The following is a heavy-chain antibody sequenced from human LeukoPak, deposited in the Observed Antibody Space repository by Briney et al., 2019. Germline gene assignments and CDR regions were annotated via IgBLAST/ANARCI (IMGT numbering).Heavy chain of an antibody. CDR3: AKDIAGYGSGRLGHRTDSY. D-gene: IGHD3-10*01. Sequence: GGSLRLSCAASGFTFDDYAMHWVRQAPGKGLEWVSLISGDGGSTYYADSVKGRFTISRDNSKNSLYLQMNSLRTEDTALYYCAKDIAGYGSGRLGHRTDSYWGQGTLVTVSS. CDR1: GFTFDDYA. CDR2: ISGDGGST. J-gene: IGHJ4*02. V-gene: IGHV3-43*02.